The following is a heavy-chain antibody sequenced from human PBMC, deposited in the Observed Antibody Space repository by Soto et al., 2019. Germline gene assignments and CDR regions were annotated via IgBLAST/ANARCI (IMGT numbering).Heavy chain of an antibody. J-gene: IGHJ4*02. D-gene: IGHD6-19*01. V-gene: IGHV1-46*03. Sequence: QVQLVQSGAEVKKPGASVKVSCKASGYTFTSYYMHWVRQAPGHGLEWMGIINPSGGSTSYAQKFQGRVTMTRDTSTSTVYMERSSLRSEDTAVYYCARVGGDIRYSSGWYFGYWGQGTLVTVSS. CDR1: GYTFTSYY. CDR2: INPSGGST. CDR3: ARVGGDIRYSSGWYFGY.